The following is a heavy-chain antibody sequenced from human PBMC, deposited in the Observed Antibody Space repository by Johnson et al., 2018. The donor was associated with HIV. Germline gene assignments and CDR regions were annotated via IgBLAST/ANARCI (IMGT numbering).Heavy chain of an antibody. CDR1: GFTLSSYA. V-gene: IGHV3-30-3*02. D-gene: IGHD1-26*01. CDR3: AKWGSMRATSAFDI. Sequence: VQLVESGGGVVQPGRSLRLSCTASGFTLSSYAIHWVRQAPGKGLEWVAVILYDGSNEYYADSVKGRFTISRDNAKNSLYLQMNSLRAEDTAVYYCAKWGSMRATSAFDIWGQGTMVTVSS. CDR2: ILYDGSNE. J-gene: IGHJ3*02.